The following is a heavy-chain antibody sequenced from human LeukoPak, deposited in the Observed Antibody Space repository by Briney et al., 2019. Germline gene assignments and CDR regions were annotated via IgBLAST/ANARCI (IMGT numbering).Heavy chain of an antibody. CDR1: GFTFSDHY. D-gene: IGHD1-26*01. J-gene: IGHJ3*02. CDR2: TRNKANSYTT. CDR3: AGVSGIVGAPDDAFDI. V-gene: IGHV3-72*01. Sequence: GGSLRLSCAASGFTFSDHYMDWVRQAPGKGLEWVGRTRNKANSYTTEYAASVKGRFTISRDDSKNSLYLQMNSLKTEDTAVYYCAGVSGIVGAPDDAFDIWGQGTMVTVSS.